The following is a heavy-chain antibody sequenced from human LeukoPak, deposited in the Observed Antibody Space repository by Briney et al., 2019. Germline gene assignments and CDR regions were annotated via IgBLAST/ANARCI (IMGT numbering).Heavy chain of an antibody. CDR2: ISSSGSTI. V-gene: IGHV3-48*03. CDR3: ASETSGPY. J-gene: IGHJ4*02. Sequence: GGSLRLSCAASGFTFSSYEMNWVRQAPGKGLAWVSCISSSGSTIYYADSVKGRFTISRDNAKNSLYLHMNSLRAEDSAVYYCASETSGPYWGQGTLVTVSA. CDR1: GFTFSSYE. D-gene: IGHD5-12*01.